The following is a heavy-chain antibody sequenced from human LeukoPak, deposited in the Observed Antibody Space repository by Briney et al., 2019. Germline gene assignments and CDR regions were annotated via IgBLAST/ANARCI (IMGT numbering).Heavy chain of an antibody. Sequence: ASVEVSCKASGGTFSSYAISWVRQAPGQGLEWMGGIIPIFGTANYAQKLQGRVTMTTDTSTSTAYMELRSLRSDDTAVYYCARAGPQLWGSRIGPWGQGTLVTVSS. D-gene: IGHD2-2*01. CDR1: GGTFSSYA. J-gene: IGHJ5*02. CDR3: ARAGPQLWGSRIGP. CDR2: IIPIFGTA. V-gene: IGHV1-69*05.